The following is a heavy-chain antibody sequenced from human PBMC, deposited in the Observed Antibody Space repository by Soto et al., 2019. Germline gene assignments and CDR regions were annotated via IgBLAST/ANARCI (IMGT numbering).Heavy chain of an antibody. CDR3: ARVNVGPWNYGSYYYYYYGMDV. V-gene: IGHV4-34*01. J-gene: IGHJ6*02. Sequence: QVQLQQWGAGLLKPSETLSLTCAVYGGSFSGYYWSWIRQPPGKGLEWIGEINHSGSTNYNPSLESRVTISVDTSKNQFSLKLSSVTAADTAVYYCARVNVGPWNYGSYYYYYYGMDVWGQGTTVTVSS. CDR1: GGSFSGYY. D-gene: IGHD1-7*01. CDR2: INHSGST.